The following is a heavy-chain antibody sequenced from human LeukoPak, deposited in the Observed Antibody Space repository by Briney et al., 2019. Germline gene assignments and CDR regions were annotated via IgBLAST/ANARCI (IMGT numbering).Heavy chain of an antibody. Sequence: ASVEVSCKASGYTFTGYYMHWVRQAPGQGLEWMGWINPNSGGTNYAQKFQGRVTMTRDTSISTAYKELSRLRSDDTAVYYCARLRIVGATPLPPIDYWGQGTLVTVSS. CDR3: ARLRIVGATPLPPIDY. V-gene: IGHV1-2*02. CDR2: INPNSGGT. CDR1: GYTFTGYY. D-gene: IGHD1-26*01. J-gene: IGHJ4*02.